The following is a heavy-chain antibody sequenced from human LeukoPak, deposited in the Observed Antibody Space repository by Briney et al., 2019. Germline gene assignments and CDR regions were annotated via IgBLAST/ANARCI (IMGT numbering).Heavy chain of an antibody. Sequence: ASVKVSCKASGYTFTSYDINWVRQATGQGLEWMGWMNPNSGNTGYAQKFQGRATITRNTSISTAYMELSSLRSEDTAVYYCARAGSSYCGGDCYSALGYWGQGTLVTVSS. D-gene: IGHD2-21*02. J-gene: IGHJ4*02. CDR2: MNPNSGNT. V-gene: IGHV1-8*03. CDR1: GYTFTSYD. CDR3: ARAGSSYCGGDCYSALGY.